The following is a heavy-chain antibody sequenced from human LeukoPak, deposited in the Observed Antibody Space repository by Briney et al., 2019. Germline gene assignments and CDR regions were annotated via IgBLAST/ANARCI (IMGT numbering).Heavy chain of an antibody. CDR1: GFTFSSYW. Sequence: GGSLRLSCAASGFTFSSYWMHWVRQAPGKGLVWVSRINSDGSSTSYADSVKGRFTVSRDNAKNSLYLQMNSLRAEDTAVYYCARGTLTGYYGRAFDIWGQGTMVTVSS. D-gene: IGHD3-9*01. CDR2: INSDGSST. CDR3: ARGTLTGYYGRAFDI. J-gene: IGHJ3*02. V-gene: IGHV3-74*01.